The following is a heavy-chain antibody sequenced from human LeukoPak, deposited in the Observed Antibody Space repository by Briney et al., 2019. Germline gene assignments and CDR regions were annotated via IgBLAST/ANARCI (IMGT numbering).Heavy chain of an antibody. CDR3: VRGGGYDPIHSDD. V-gene: IGHV3-21*01. CDR1: GFTFSSYS. Sequence: PGRSLRLSRAASGFTFSSYSMSWVRQAAGKGLEWVSSISSSSSYIYYAESVRGRFTTSRDNAQNSLYLQMSSPRAEDTAVYYCVRGGGYDPIHSDDGGQATLVTVPS. D-gene: IGHD5-12*01. J-gene: IGHJ4*02. CDR2: ISSSSSYI.